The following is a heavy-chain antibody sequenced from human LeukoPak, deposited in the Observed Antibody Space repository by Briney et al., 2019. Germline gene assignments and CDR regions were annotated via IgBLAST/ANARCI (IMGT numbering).Heavy chain of an antibody. CDR3: ARERQDTVIHSGAFDI. CDR1: GFTFSNYF. D-gene: IGHD2-21*02. J-gene: IGHJ3*02. Sequence: GGSLRLSCAASGFTFSNYFMHWVRQAPGKGLEWVADIASDGSHTFYVETVKGRFTISRDNSKNTLYLQMNSLRAEDTAVYFCARERQDTVIHSGAFDIWGQGTMVTVSS. CDR2: IASDGSHT. V-gene: IGHV3-30*04.